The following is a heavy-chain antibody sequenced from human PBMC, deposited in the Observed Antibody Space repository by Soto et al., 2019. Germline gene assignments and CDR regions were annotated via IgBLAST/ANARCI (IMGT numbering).Heavy chain of an antibody. J-gene: IGHJ4*02. CDR2: IYYSGST. V-gene: IGHV4-31*03. CDR3: ARAPYSSGWPDS. D-gene: IGHD6-19*01. Sequence: PSETLSLTCTVSGGSISSGDYYWSWIRQHPGKGLEWIGYIYYSGSTYYNPSLESRVTISVDTSNKNFSLKLASVTAADTAVYYCARAPYSSGWPDSWGQGTLVTVS. CDR1: GGSISSGDYY.